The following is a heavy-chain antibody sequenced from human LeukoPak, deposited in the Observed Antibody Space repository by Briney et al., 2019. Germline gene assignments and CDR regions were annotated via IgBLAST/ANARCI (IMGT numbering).Heavy chain of an antibody. CDR2: IMQGAREI. CDR3: ARSGSGYFDY. Sequence: GGSLRLSCAASGFTFSNYWMHWVRQAPGKGLEWVANIMQGAREIHYVDSAKGRFIISRDNANNSLYLQMNSLRAEDTAVYYCARSGSGYFDYWGQGTLVTVSS. V-gene: IGHV3-7*03. CDR1: GFTFSNYW. J-gene: IGHJ4*02.